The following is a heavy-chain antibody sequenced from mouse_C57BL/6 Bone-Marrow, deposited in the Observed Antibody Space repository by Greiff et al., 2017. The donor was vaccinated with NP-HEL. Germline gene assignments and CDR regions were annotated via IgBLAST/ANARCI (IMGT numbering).Heavy chain of an antibody. D-gene: IGHD2-3*01. CDR1: GYALRSFW. CDR3: ARWGDGFYFGY. CDR2: IYPGDGDT. J-gene: IGHJ2*01. Sequence: VKLMESGPELVTPGASVKISCKAPGYALRSFWMNWVKQRPGMGLEWIGRIYPGDGDTNYKGKFKGKATLTTDKSSSTAYMQLSSLTSEGSAVYFCARWGDGFYFGYWGKGTTLTVS. V-gene: IGHV1-82*01.